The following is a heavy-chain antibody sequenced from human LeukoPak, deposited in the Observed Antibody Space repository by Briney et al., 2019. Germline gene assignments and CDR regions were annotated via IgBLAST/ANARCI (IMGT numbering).Heavy chain of an antibody. V-gene: IGHV5-51*01. D-gene: IGHD3-22*01. CDR3: AAQAPYYSSGYVFDY. CDR2: IYPGDSDT. CDR1: GYSFTSYW. Sequence: GESLKISCKGSGYSFTSYWISWVGQMPGKSLEGMGIIYPGDSDTRYSPSFQGQVTISADKSISTAYLQWSSLKASDTAMYYCAAQAPYYSSGYVFDYWGQGTLVTVSS. J-gene: IGHJ4*02.